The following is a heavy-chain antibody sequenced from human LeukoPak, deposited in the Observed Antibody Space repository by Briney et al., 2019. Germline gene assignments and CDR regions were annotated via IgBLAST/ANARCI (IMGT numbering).Heavy chain of an antibody. D-gene: IGHD2-2*01. V-gene: IGHV3-23*01. CDR1: GFTFSSYA. J-gene: IGHJ4*02. CDR2: ISGSGGST. CDR3: AKDISLLRVVPAAIDY. Sequence: GGSLRLSCAASGFTFSSYAMSWVRQAPGKGLEWVSAISGSGGSTYYADSVKGRFTISRDNSKNTLYLQMNSLRAEDTAVYYCAKDISLLRVVPAAIDYWGQGTLVTVSS.